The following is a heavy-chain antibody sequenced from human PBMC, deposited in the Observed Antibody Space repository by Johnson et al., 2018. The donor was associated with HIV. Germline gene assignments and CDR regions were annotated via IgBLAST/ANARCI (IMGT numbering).Heavy chain of an antibody. J-gene: IGHJ3*02. CDR1: GFTFSSYA. CDR3: ARDALAAAGPI. D-gene: IGHD6-13*01. V-gene: IGHV3-30*04. CDR2: ISYDGSNK. Sequence: VQLVESGGGLVKPGGSLRLSCAASGFTFSSYAMHWVRQAPGKGLEWVAVISYDGSNKYYADSVTGRFTISRDNSKNTLYLQMNSLRAEDTAVYYCARDALAAAGPIWGQGTMVTVSS.